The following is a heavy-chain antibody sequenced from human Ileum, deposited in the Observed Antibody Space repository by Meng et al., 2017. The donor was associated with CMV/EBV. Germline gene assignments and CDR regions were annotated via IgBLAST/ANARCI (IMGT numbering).Heavy chain of an antibody. CDR1: GFTLSSYA. CDR3: ARGGRSIAVAGSF. V-gene: IGHV3-30*04. J-gene: IGHJ4*02. CDR2: LSYDGSNA. D-gene: IGHD6-19*01. Sequence: AASGFTLSSYAMHWVRQAPGKGLEWVAVLSYDGSNAHYADSVKGRFTISRDNSKNTLYLEMNSLRGEDTAVYYCARGGRSIAVAGSFWGQGALVTVSS.